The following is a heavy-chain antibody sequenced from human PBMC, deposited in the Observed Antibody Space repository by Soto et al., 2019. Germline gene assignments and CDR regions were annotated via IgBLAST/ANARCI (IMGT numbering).Heavy chain of an antibody. CDR1: VYNFTSYW. D-gene: IGHD6-13*01. CDR3: ARTAAAGKYYYGVDV. Sequence: PGESLKISCKCSVYNFTSYWIGWLRQMPGKGLEWMGIIYPGDSDTRYSPSFQGQVTISADKSISTAYLQWSSLKASDTAIYYCARTAAAGKYYYGVDVWGQGTTATSP. V-gene: IGHV5-51*01. CDR2: IYPGDSDT. J-gene: IGHJ6*02.